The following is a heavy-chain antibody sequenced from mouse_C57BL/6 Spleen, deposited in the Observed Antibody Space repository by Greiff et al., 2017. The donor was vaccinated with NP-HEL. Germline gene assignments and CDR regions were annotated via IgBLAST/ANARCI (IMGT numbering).Heavy chain of an antibody. CDR1: GFTFSSYA. J-gene: IGHJ4*01. CDR2: ISDGGSYT. Sequence: EVQGVESGGGLVKPGGSLKLSCAASGFTFSSYAMSWVRQTPEKRLEWVATISDGGSYTYYPDNVKGRFPISRDNAKNNLYLQMSHLKSEDTAMYYCARDRAYYGSSRGAMDYWGQGTSVTVSS. CDR3: ARDRAYYGSSRGAMDY. D-gene: IGHD1-1*01. V-gene: IGHV5-4*01.